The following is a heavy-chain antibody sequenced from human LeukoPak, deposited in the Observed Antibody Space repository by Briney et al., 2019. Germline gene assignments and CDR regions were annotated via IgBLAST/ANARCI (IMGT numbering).Heavy chain of an antibody. CDR3: ARTNSGGFDP. Sequence: GGSLRLSCAASGFTFSRYWMHWVRQAPGKGLVWVSLINSDGSSTNYADSVKGRFAISRDNAKNTVYLQMNSLRAEDTAAYYCARTNSGGFDPGGEGTLVTVSS. CDR2: INSDGSST. CDR1: GFTFSRYW. V-gene: IGHV3-74*01. D-gene: IGHD2-21*01. J-gene: IGHJ5*02.